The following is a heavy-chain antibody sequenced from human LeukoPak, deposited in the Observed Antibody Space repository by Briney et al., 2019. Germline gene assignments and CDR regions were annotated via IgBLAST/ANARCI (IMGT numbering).Heavy chain of an antibody. V-gene: IGHV1-69*04. D-gene: IGHD3-3*01. J-gene: IGHJ3*01. CDR1: GGTFSNSP. CDR3: ARDLEELGAFDF. CDR2: IIPILDMA. Sequence: GASVKVSCKSSGGTFSNSPISWIRQVPGQGFEWLGRIIPILDMAYYAQKFQGRVTINADKSTNTVYMELSSLRSDDAAVYYCARDLEELGAFDFWGQGTMVTVSS.